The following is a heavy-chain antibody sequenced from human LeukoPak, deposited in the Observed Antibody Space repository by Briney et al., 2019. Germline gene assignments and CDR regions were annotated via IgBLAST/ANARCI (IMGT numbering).Heavy chain of an antibody. D-gene: IGHD6-19*01. CDR3: AKGRVVAGTKSLMYHWLDP. CDR1: GYTFTGYY. CDR2: INPNTGGA. V-gene: IGHV1-2*02. Sequence: ASVKVSCKASGYTFTGYYIHWVRQAPGQGLAWMGWINPNTGGAKYAQKFQGRVTMTRDTSITTTYMGLSRLSSDDTAVYYCAKGRVVAGTKSLMYHWLDPWGQGTLVTVSS. J-gene: IGHJ5*02.